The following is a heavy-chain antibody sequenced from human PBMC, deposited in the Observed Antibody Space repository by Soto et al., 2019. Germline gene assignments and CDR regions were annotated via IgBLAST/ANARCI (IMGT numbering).Heavy chain of an antibody. J-gene: IGHJ4*02. CDR3: ARWGTTGGFDL. V-gene: IGHV3-30*19. CDR1: GFMFKSYV. CDR2: TSYDGNNK. D-gene: IGHD3-16*01. Sequence: LVESGGGVVQPGTSLRLSCTASGFMFKSYVMHWVRQAPGKGLEWVALTSYDGNNKYYGDSVKGRFTVSRDNSKNTLHLQMDSLRPEDTALYYCARWGTTGGFDLWGQGTLVSVSS.